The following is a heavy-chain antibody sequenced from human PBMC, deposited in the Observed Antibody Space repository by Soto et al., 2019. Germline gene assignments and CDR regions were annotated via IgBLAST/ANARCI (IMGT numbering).Heavy chain of an antibody. CDR2: IYPGDSDT. CDR3: AGSSSSGYPEYFDY. D-gene: IGHD3-22*01. Sequence: GLSLKIPCKGSRYSFTSYWIGWVRQMPGKRLEWMGIIYPGDSDTRYSPSFQGQVTISADKSISTAYLQWSSLKASDTAMYYCAGSSSSGYPEYFDYWGQGTLLRVSS. CDR1: RYSFTSYW. V-gene: IGHV5-51*01. J-gene: IGHJ4*02.